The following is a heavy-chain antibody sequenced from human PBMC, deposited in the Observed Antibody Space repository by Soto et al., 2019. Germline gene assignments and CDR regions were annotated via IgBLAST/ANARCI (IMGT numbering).Heavy chain of an antibody. CDR3: ARVGLSGSRAFAY. V-gene: IGHV1-3*01. D-gene: IGHD3-10*01. CDR1: GYTFTSYV. J-gene: IGHJ4*02. Sequence: VASVKVSCKASGYTFTSYVMHWVRQAPGQRLEWMGRINAGNGNTKHSQSFQGRVTITRDTSASTAYMELSSLRSEDTAVYYCARVGLSGSRAFAYWGQGTLVTVSS. CDR2: INAGNGNT.